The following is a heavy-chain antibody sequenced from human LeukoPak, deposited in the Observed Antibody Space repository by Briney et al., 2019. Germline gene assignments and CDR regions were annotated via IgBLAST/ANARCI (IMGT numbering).Heavy chain of an antibody. Sequence: PGGSLRLSCAASGFTFSSYWMSWVRQAPGEGLEWLANIKQDGSEKYYVDSVKGRFTISRDNAKNSLYLQMNSLRAEDMALYYCAKDMYAMYYYYYMDVWGKGTTVTVSS. CDR2: IKQDGSEK. V-gene: IGHV3-7*03. D-gene: IGHD2-8*01. CDR1: GFTFSSYW. J-gene: IGHJ6*03. CDR3: AKDMYAMYYYYYMDV.